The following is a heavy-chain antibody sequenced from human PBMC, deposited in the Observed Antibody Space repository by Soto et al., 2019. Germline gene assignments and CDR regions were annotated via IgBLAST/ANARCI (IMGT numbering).Heavy chain of an antibody. CDR3: AREALWFGEFRWFDP. CDR1: GFTFSSYA. V-gene: IGHV3-30-3*01. D-gene: IGHD3-10*01. CDR2: ISYDGSNK. Sequence: GGSLRLSCAASGFTFSSYAMHWVRQAPGKGLEWVAVISYDGSNKYYADSVKGRFTISRDNSKNTLYLQMNSLRAEDTAVYYCAREALWFGEFRWFDPWGQGTLVTVSS. J-gene: IGHJ5*02.